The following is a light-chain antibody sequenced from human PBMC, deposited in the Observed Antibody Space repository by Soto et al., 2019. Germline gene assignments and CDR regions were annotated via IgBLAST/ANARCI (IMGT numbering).Light chain of an antibody. Sequence: QSALTQPPSESGSPGQAVAISCTGTSSDVGGYNYVSWYQQHPGKAPKLTIYEVNKRPSGVPDRFSGSKSGHTASLTLSGLQAEEEADYYCCSFSGSSDVFGTGTKVTVL. V-gene: IGLV2-8*01. J-gene: IGLJ1*01. CDR2: EVN. CDR3: CSFSGSSDV. CDR1: SSDVGGYNY.